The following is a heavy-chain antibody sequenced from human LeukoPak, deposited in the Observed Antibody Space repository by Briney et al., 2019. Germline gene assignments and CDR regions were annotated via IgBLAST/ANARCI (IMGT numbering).Heavy chain of an antibody. V-gene: IGHV3-30*04. CDR3: ARVGSSGWYGWPFDY. CDR2: ISYDGSNK. J-gene: IGHJ4*02. Sequence: PGGSLRLSCAASGFTFSSYAMHWVRQAPGKGLEWVAVISYDGSNKYYADSVKGRFTISRDNSKNTLYLQMNSLRAEDTAVYYCARVGSSGWYGWPFDYWGQGTLVTVSS. D-gene: IGHD6-19*01. CDR1: GFTFSSYA.